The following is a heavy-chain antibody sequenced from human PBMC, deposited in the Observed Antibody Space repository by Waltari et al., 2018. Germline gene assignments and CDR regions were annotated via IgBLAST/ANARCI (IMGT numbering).Heavy chain of an antibody. CDR3: ASHVSEAGTRGFDN. J-gene: IGHJ4*02. CDR2: IRHGGNT. D-gene: IGHD6-19*01. CDR1: GGSIPSHW. Sequence: QVHLEESGPRLVKTSETLSLPCAVSGGSIPSHWWSWVRQPPGKGLEWIGEIRHGGNTYYNPSLKSRVTISTDNFKNQVSLRLDSTAAADTALYFCASHVSEAGTRGFDNWGQGVLVTVSS. V-gene: IGHV4-4*02.